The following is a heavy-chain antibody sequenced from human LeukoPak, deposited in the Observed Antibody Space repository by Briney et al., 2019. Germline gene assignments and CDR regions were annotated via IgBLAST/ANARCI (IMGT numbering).Heavy chain of an antibody. V-gene: IGHV1-18*01. Sequence: ASVKVSCKASGYTFTSYGISWVRQAPGQGLEWMGWISAYNGNTNYAQKLQGRVTMTTDKSTSTAYMELSSLRSEDTAVYSCARVKDYYDSSGYPTDYWGQGTLVTVSS. J-gene: IGHJ4*02. D-gene: IGHD3-22*01. CDR2: ISAYNGNT. CDR3: ARVKDYYDSSGYPTDY. CDR1: GYTFTSYG.